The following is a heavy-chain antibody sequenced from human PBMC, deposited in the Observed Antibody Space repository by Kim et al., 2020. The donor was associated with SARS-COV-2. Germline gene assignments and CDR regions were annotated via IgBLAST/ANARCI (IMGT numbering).Heavy chain of an antibody. Sequence: GGSLRLSCAASGFTFSSYWMSWVRQAPGKGLEWVANIKQDGSEKYYVDSVKGRFTISRDNAKNSLYLQMNSLRAEDTAVYYCARSYFGVVMYFDYWGQGTLVTVSS. D-gene: IGHD3-3*01. J-gene: IGHJ4*02. CDR1: GFTFSSYW. CDR2: IKQDGSEK. V-gene: IGHV3-7*01. CDR3: ARSYFGVVMYFDY.